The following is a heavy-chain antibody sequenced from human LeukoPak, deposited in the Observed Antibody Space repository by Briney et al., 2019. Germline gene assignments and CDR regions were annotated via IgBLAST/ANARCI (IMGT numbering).Heavy chain of an antibody. J-gene: IGHJ4*02. CDR2: IRSKAFGGTP. Sequence: GGSLRLSCSASGFTFDDHAVSWFRQAPGKGLEWVGFIRSKAFGGTPEYAASVRGRFTISRDDSKSIAYLQMNSLKTEDTAVYYCTRNTVTVHFDYWSQGTLVTVSS. CDR3: TRNTVTVHFDY. CDR1: GFTFDDHA. D-gene: IGHD4-17*01. V-gene: IGHV3-49*03.